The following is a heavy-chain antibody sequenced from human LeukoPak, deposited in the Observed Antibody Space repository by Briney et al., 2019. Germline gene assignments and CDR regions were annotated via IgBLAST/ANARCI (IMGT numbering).Heavy chain of an antibody. J-gene: IGHJ6*03. Sequence: SETLSLTCTVSGGSISSSSYYWSWIRQPAGKGLEWIGRIYTSGSTNHNPSLKSRVTISVDTSKNQFSLKLSSVTAADTAVYYCAILGYCSSTSCFTPYYMDVWGKGTTVTVSS. CDR3: AILGYCSSTSCFTPYYMDV. V-gene: IGHV4-61*02. D-gene: IGHD2-2*01. CDR2: IYTSGST. CDR1: GGSISSSSYY.